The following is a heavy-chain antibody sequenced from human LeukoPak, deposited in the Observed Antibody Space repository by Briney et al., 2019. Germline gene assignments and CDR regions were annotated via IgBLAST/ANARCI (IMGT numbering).Heavy chain of an antibody. Sequence: ASVKVSCKASGYTFTNYDNNWVRQATGQGLEWMGWISAYNGNTNYAQKLQRRVTMTTDTSTSTAYMELRSLRSDDTAVYYCARDPGYYDSSGYYYALRWFDPWGQGTLVAVSS. V-gene: IGHV1-18*01. CDR2: ISAYNGNT. J-gene: IGHJ5*02. D-gene: IGHD3-22*01. CDR1: GYTFTNYD. CDR3: ARDPGYYDSSGYYYALRWFDP.